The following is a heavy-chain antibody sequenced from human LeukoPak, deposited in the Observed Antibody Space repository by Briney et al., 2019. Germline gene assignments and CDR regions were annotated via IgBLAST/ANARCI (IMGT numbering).Heavy chain of an antibody. D-gene: IGHD6-6*01. Sequence: GGSLRLSCTASGFTFRDYNINWFRQAPGRGLEWVGFIRSKADGGTTEYATSVKGRFTISRDDSKNVAYLQINNLRAEDTALYYCARDDRPSGHDFDYWGQGTLVTVSS. J-gene: IGHJ4*02. CDR1: GFTFRDYN. CDR3: ARDDRPSGHDFDY. CDR2: IRSKADGGTT. V-gene: IGHV3-49*03.